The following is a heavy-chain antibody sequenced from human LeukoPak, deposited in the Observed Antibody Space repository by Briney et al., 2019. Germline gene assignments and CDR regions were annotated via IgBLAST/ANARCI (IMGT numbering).Heavy chain of an antibody. CDR2: TYYRSKWYN. CDR1: GDSVSTYSAA. CDR3: ARVVYYYGVYFDY. V-gene: IGHV6-1*01. Sequence: SQTLSVTCAISGDSVSTYSAAWNWIRQSPSRGLEWLGRTYYRSKWYNDYAVSVKSRIIINPDTSKNQFSLKLSSVTAADTAVYYCARVVYYYGVYFDYWGQGTLVTVSS. J-gene: IGHJ4*02. D-gene: IGHD3-10*01.